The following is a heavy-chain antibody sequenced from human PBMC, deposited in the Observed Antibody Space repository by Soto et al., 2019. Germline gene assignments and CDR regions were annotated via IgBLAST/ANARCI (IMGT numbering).Heavy chain of an antibody. D-gene: IGHD5-12*01. J-gene: IGHJ3*02. V-gene: IGHV1-69*13. Sequence: ASVKVSCKASGGTFSSYAISWVRQAPGQGLEWMGGIIPIFGTANYAQKFQGRVTITADESTSTAYMELSSLRSEDTAVYYCARGEDGYNFDAFDIWGQGTMVTVSS. CDR3: ARGEDGYNFDAFDI. CDR1: GGTFSSYA. CDR2: IIPIFGTA.